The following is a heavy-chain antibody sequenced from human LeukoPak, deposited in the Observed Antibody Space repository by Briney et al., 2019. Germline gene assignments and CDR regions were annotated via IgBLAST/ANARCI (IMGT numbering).Heavy chain of an antibody. D-gene: IGHD6-13*01. J-gene: IGHJ4*02. V-gene: IGHV4-4*02. Sequence: SETLSLTCAVSGGSIYNNWWSWVRQAPGKGLEWIGEIHHSGSTNYNPSLKSRVTISVDKSNNKFSLEVSSVTAADTAVYYCARESDAGYSLGYWGQGSLVIVSS. CDR1: GGSIYNNW. CDR2: IHHSGST. CDR3: ARESDAGYSLGY.